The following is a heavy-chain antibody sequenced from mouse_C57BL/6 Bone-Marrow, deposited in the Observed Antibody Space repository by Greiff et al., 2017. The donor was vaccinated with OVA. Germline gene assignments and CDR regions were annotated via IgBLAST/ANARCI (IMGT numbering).Heavy chain of an antibody. J-gene: IGHJ2*01. V-gene: IGHV1-82*01. CDR1: GYAFSSSW. CDR2: IYPGDGDT. CDR3: ARRVYYYGSPYYFDY. D-gene: IGHD1-1*01. Sequence: VKLMESGPELVKPGASVKISCKASGYAFSSSWMNWVKQRPGKGLEWIGRIYPGDGDTNYNGKFKGKATLTADKSSSTAYMQLSSLTSEDSAVYFCARRVYYYGSPYYFDYWGQGTTLTVSS.